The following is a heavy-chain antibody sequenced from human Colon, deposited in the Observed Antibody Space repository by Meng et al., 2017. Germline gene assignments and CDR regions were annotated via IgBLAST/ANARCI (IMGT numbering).Heavy chain of an antibody. V-gene: IGHV4-31*03. D-gene: IGHD4-17*01. CDR2: MSDSGTT. CDR1: GGSIKSGGYH. J-gene: IGHJ4*02. Sequence: QVHLHESGPGLVRPSYELSLVCTVSGGSIKSGGYHWSWVRQHPGKGLESIGFMSDSGTTDYNPSLRSRVSISEIGSSKNQFSLTLRSVTAADTATYFCARDTLYGTDYWGQGVLVTVSS. CDR3: ARDTLYGTDY.